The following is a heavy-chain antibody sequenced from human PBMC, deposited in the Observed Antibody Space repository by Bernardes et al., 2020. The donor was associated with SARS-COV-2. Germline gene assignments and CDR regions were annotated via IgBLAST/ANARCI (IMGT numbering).Heavy chain of an antibody. CDR1: GGSFSGYY. Sequence: SETLSLTCGVHGGSFSGYYWSWIRQPPGKGLEWIGKITHSGNTNSNPSLGSRVTMAIDTSKNQFSLKLSSVTAADTAMYYCARMGSRSSPYYYGMDVWGQGTTVSVSS. V-gene: IGHV4-34*01. D-gene: IGHD3-10*01. CDR2: ITHSGNT. CDR3: ARMGSRSSPYYYGMDV. J-gene: IGHJ6*02.